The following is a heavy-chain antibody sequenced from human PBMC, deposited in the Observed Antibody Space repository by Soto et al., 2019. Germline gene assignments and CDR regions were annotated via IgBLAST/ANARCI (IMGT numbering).Heavy chain of an antibody. CDR3: ARAFFYDFLPGYFGDYSYYYMDV. D-gene: IGHD3-9*01. V-gene: IGHV1-8*01. CDR2: MNPNSGNT. CDR1: GYTFTSYD. J-gene: IGHJ6*03. Sequence: ASVKVSCKASGYTFTSYDINWVRQATGQGLEWMGWMNPNSGNTGYAQKFQGRVTMTRNTSISTAYMELSSLRSEDTAVYNCARAFFYDFLPGYFGDYSYYYMDVGGKGTRVTVSS.